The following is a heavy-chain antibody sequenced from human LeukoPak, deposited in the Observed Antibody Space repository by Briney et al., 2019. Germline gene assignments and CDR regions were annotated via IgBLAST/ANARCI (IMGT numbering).Heavy chain of an antibody. CDR1: DGSFSNYY. J-gene: IGHJ6*03. CDR2: INGSGRT. V-gene: IGHV4-34*01. D-gene: IGHD1-7*01. CDR3: ARRWNYGRNYYIDV. Sequence: SETLSLTCAVYDGSFSNYYWSWIRQTPGKGMEWIGEINGSGRTNYNPSLMSRVTVSVDTSKNQFSLRLTSVTATDTAVYYCARRWNYGRNYYIDVWGKGATVSVSS.